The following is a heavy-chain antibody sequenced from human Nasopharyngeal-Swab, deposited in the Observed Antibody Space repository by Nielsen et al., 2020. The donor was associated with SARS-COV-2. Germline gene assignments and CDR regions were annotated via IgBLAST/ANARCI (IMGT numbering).Heavy chain of an antibody. CDR1: GYTFIGYY. D-gene: IGHD6-19*01. V-gene: IGHV1-2*06. J-gene: IGHJ4*02. CDR3: ARGNGWYPDH. Sequence: ASVKVSCKTSGYTFIGYYIHWVRQAPGQGLEWMGRFNPNSGGTNYAQELQGRVTMTTDTSTNTGYLELRSLRSDDTAVYYCARGNGWYPDHWGQGTLVTVSS. CDR2: FNPNSGGT.